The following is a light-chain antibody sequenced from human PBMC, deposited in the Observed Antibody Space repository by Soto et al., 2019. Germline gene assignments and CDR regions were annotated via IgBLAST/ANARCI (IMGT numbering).Light chain of an antibody. CDR2: SAS. Sequence: DIPMTQSPSSLSASVGDRVTVTCRASQSISSYLNWYQQKPGKAPKLLIYSASTLQSGVPSRFRGSGSGTDFTLTISSLQPEDFATYYCQHSYSTPYTFGQGTNLEIK. V-gene: IGKV1-39*01. CDR3: QHSYSTPYT. J-gene: IGKJ2*01. CDR1: QSISSY.